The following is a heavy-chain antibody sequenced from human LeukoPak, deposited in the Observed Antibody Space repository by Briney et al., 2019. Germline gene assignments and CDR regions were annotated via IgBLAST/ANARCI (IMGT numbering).Heavy chain of an antibody. CDR2: IYHSGST. Sequence: SETLSLTCTVSDYSISTDYYWGWIRQPPGKGLEWIGSIYHSGSTYYSPSLKSRVTMSVDTSRNQFSLKLNSVTAADTAVYYCAKSNGYGLIDIWGQGTMVTVSS. CDR1: DYSISTDYY. CDR3: AKSNGYGLIDI. J-gene: IGHJ3*02. D-gene: IGHD3-22*01. V-gene: IGHV4-38-2*02.